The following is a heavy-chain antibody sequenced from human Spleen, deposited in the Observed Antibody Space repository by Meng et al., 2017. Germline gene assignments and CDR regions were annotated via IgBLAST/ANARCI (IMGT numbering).Heavy chain of an antibody. CDR3: ARLYCSGGSCYRLYYYYGMDV. CDR2: ISSSGSTI. V-gene: IGHV3-48*03. Sequence: GESLRLSCGGSGFTLSSYEMNWVRQAPGKGLEWVSYISSSGSTIYHADSVKGRFTISRDNAKNSLYLQMNSLRAEDAAVYYCARLYCSGGSCYRLYYYYGMDVWGQGTTVTVSS. J-gene: IGHJ6*02. D-gene: IGHD2-15*01. CDR1: GFTLSSYE.